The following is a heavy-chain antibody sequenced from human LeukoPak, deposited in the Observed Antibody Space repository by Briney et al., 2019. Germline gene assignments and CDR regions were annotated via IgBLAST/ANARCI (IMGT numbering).Heavy chain of an antibody. J-gene: IGHJ4*02. CDR2: ITSSSSYI. Sequence: GGSLRLSCAASGFTFSGYSMNWVRQAPGKGLEWVSSITSSSSYIYYADSVKGRFTISRDNAKNSLYLQMNSLRAEDTAVYYCARVKNHRGIAVAGSDYWGQGTLVTVSS. CDR3: ARVKNHRGIAVAGSDY. D-gene: IGHD6-13*01. CDR1: GFTFSGYS. V-gene: IGHV3-21*01.